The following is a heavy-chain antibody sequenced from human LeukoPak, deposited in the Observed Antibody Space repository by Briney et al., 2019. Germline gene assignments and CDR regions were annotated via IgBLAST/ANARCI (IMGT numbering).Heavy chain of an antibody. Sequence: GSLXXSCAASGFTFSSYAMSWVRQARGKGVEWVSAISGSGGSTYYADSVKGRFTISRDNSKNTVYLKMNSLRAEDTAVYYCAKGSTYYYGSGSYSDYWGQGTLVTVSS. CDR2: ISGSGGST. CDR3: AKGSTYYYGSGSYSDY. J-gene: IGHJ4*02. D-gene: IGHD3-10*01. V-gene: IGHV3-23*01. CDR1: GFTFSSYA.